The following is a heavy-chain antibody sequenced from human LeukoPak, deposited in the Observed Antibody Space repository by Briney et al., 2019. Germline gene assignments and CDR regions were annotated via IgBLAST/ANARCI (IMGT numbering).Heavy chain of an antibody. CDR1: GFTFSSYE. V-gene: IGHV3-48*03. J-gene: IGHJ4*02. Sequence: GGSLRLSGAASGFTFSSYEMNWVRQAPGKRLEWVSYISSSGSTIYYADSVKGRFTISGDNAKNSLYLQMNSLRAEDTAVYYCARALWAVAGRGDYFDYWGQGTLVTVSS. D-gene: IGHD6-19*01. CDR3: ARALWAVAGRGDYFDY. CDR2: ISSSGSTI.